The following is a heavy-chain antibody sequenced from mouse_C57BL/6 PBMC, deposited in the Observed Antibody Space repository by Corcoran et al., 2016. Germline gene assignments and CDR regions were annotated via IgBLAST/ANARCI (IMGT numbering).Heavy chain of an antibody. CDR2: LNTYSGVP. V-gene: IGHV9-3*01. CDR3: ARILLTGTGDY. J-gene: IGHJ2*01. Sequence: QIQLVQSGPELKKPGETVKISCKASGYTFTTYGMSWVKQAPGKGLRWMGWLNTYSGVPTYADDFKVRYAFSLETSASTAYLQINNLKNEDTATYVGARILLTGTGDYWGQGTTLTVSS. D-gene: IGHD4-1*01. CDR1: GYTFTTYG.